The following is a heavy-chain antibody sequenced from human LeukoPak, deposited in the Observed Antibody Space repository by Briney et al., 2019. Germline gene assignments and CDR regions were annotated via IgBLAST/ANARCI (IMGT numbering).Heavy chain of an antibody. Sequence: PGGSLRLSCAASGFTFSTYPMHWVRQAPGKGLEWVAVMSFDGDSEYYSDSVRGRFTVSRDNAKSTLYLQTNSLRPEDTAVYYCAREPQYYYDSSGYYFDYWGQGTLVTVSS. CDR2: MSFDGDSE. CDR3: AREPQYYYDSSGYYFDY. D-gene: IGHD3-22*01. V-gene: IGHV3-30-3*01. CDR1: GFTFSTYP. J-gene: IGHJ4*02.